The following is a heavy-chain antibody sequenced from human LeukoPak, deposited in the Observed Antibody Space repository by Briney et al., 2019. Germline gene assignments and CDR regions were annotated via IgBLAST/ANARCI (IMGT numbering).Heavy chain of an antibody. D-gene: IGHD4-23*01. Sequence: PGRSLRLSCADSGFTINTYAMHWVRQAPGKGLEWVAVISYDGSNEYYADSVKGRFTISRDNSKNTLYLQMNSLRAEDTAVYYCARDDYGGNSAVFDYWGQGTLVTVSS. CDR1: GFTINTYA. CDR3: ARDDYGGNSAVFDY. V-gene: IGHV3-30-3*01. CDR2: ISYDGSNE. J-gene: IGHJ4*02.